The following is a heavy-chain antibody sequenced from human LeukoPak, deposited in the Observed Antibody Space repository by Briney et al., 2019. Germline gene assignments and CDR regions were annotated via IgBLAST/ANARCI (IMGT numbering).Heavy chain of an antibody. CDR2: IHFDGSTK. CDR1: GFTFSSYG. V-gene: IGHV3-30*02. CDR3: AKDQCTRTSCDGYPGY. J-gene: IGHJ4*02. Sequence: GGSLRLSCAASGFTFSSYGMHWVRQAPCKGLEWVAFIHFDGSTKYSGDSVQGRFTISRDNSRNILYLQMNNLRPEDTAFYYCAKDQCTRTSCDGYPGYWGQGTLVTVSS. D-gene: IGHD2-2*01.